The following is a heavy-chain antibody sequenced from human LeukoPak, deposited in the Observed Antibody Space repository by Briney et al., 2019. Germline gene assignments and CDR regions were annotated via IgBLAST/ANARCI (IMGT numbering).Heavy chain of an antibody. V-gene: IGHV3-23*01. CDR2: VCASGGCT. Sequence: GGSLRLSCEASGFSFSSYAMSWVRQSPGKGLEWVATVCASGGCTYYADSVEGRFTVSRDNAMNTPSLQMDSLRADDTAVYFCAKDRLDYAGPHDYFEWWGQGTLVTVSS. CDR1: GFSFSSYA. D-gene: IGHD3-9*01. CDR3: AKDRLDYAGPHDYFEW. J-gene: IGHJ4*02.